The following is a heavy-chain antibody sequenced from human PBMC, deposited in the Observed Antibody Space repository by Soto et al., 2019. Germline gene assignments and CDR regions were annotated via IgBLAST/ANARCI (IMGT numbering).Heavy chain of an antibody. J-gene: IGHJ6*03. CDR3: ARGHLAVVPVASWFYYMDV. CDR2: INAGNGNT. Sequence: ASVKVSCKTSGYSFTNYAVHWVRQAPGQRLEWMGWINAGNGNTRFSQNLQGRVTITRDTSARTVYMELSSLRSEDTAVYYCARGHLAVVPVASWFYYMDVWGKGTTVTVSS. CDR1: GYSFTNYA. V-gene: IGHV1-3*01. D-gene: IGHD2-2*01.